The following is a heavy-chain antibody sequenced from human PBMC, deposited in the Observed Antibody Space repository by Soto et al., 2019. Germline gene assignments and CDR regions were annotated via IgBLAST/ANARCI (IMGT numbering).Heavy chain of an antibody. J-gene: IGHJ5*02. CDR3: ARGRRGLYSSSWYNNWFDP. Sequence: ASVKVSCKASGYTFTSYAMHWVRQAPGQRXEWMGWINAGNGNTKYSQKFQGRVTITRDTSASTAYMELSSLRSEDTAVYYCARGRRGLYSSSWYNNWFDPWGQGTLVTVSS. CDR2: INAGNGNT. D-gene: IGHD6-13*01. V-gene: IGHV1-3*01. CDR1: GYTFTSYA.